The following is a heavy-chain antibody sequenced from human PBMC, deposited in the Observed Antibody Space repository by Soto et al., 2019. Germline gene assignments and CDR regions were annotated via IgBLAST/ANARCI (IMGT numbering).Heavy chain of an antibody. Sequence: SETLSLTCTVSGGSISSHYWSWIRQPPGQGLEWIGYIYYSGSTNYNPSLKSRVTISVDTSKSQFSLRLSSVTAADTAVYVCARLDGHDHYFAYWGQGALVTVAS. CDR2: IYYSGST. CDR1: GGSISSHY. J-gene: IGHJ4*02. D-gene: IGHD5-12*01. V-gene: IGHV4-59*08. CDR3: ARLDGHDHYFAY.